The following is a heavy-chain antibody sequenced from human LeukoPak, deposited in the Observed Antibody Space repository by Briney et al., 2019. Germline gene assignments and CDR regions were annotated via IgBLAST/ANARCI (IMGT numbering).Heavy chain of an antibody. CDR1: GGSISSSSDY. D-gene: IGHD3-22*01. CDR2: IYYSGST. V-gene: IGHV4-39*01. J-gene: IGHJ5*02. CDR3: ARKGRGDSCGYPT. Sequence: PSETLSLTCTVSGGSISSSSDYWGWIRQPPGKGLEWIGSIYYSGSTYYNPSLKSRVTISVDTSKNQFSLNLNSVTAADTAVYYCARKGRGDSCGYPTWGQGTPVTVSS.